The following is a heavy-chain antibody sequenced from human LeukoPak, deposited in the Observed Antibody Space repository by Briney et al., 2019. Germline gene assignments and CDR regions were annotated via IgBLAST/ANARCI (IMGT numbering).Heavy chain of an antibody. Sequence: GGSLRLSCAASGFAFSSYDMHWVRQATGKGPEWVSAIGTAGDTYYPGSVKGRFTISRENAKNSLYLQMNSLRAGDTAVYYCARGAKAPSSYYYYYGMDVWGQGTTVTVSS. CDR2: IGTAGDT. CDR1: GFAFSSYD. J-gene: IGHJ6*02. V-gene: IGHV3-13*01. CDR3: ARGAKAPSSYYYYYGMDV.